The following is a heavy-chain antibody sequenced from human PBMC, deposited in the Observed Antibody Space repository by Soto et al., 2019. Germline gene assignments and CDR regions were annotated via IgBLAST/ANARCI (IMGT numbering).Heavy chain of an antibody. D-gene: IGHD3-16*01. CDR2: IYSGGST. Sequence: EVQLVESGGGLIQPGGSLRLSCAASGFTVSSNYMSWVRQAPGKGLEWVSVIYSGGSTYYADSVKGRFTISRDNSKHTLYLQMNSLRAEDTAVYYCARGGDRYDGAVGSYFQHWGQGTLVAVAS. V-gene: IGHV3-53*01. CDR1: GFTVSSNY. CDR3: ARGGDRYDGAVGSYFQH. J-gene: IGHJ1*01.